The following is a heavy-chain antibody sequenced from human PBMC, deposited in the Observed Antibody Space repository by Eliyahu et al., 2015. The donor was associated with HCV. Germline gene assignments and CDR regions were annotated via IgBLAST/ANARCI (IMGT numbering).Heavy chain of an antibody. CDR3: AREGYCSGGTCYPNPLFDF. CDR2: ISVYNGNT. V-gene: IGHV1-18*01. J-gene: IGHJ4*02. Sequence: QVQLVQSGAEVKKPGASVKVSCKASGYXFTSXGXXWVRQAPGQGLEWMGWISVYNGNTNXAQKVQGRVTMTTDTSTSTAYMELRSLRSDDTAVYYCAREGYCSGGTCYPNPLFDFWGQGTLVTVSS. CDR1: GYXFTSXG. D-gene: IGHD2-15*01.